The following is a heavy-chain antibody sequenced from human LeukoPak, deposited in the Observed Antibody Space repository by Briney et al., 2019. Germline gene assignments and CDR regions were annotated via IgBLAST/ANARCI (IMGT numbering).Heavy chain of an antibody. J-gene: IGHJ6*02. Sequence: GASVTVSCKASGYTFTTFDINWVRQATGQGLEWMGWMNPNTGNTGYVQKFQGRVTMTRNTSISTAYMELRSLRSDDTAVYYCARGYSSSWYGGYYYYGMDVWGQGTTVTVSS. D-gene: IGHD6-13*01. CDR3: ARGYSSSWYGGYYYYGMDV. CDR2: MNPNTGNT. V-gene: IGHV1-8*01. CDR1: GYTFTTFD.